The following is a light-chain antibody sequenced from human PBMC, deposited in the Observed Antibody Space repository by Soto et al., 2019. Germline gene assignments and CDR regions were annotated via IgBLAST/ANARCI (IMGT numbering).Light chain of an antibody. Sequence: EIVLTQSPGTLSLSPGERASLSCRASQSVSSTYLAWYQQKPGQAPRLLIYATSTRATGIPDRFSGSGSGTDFTLTISRLEPEDFPVYYCQQYSGSLWTFCQGTKVEIK. V-gene: IGKV3-20*01. J-gene: IGKJ1*01. CDR2: ATS. CDR1: QSVSSTY. CDR3: QQYSGSLWT.